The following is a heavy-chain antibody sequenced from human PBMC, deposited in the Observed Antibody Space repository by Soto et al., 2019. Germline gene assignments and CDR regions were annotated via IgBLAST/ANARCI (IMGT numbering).Heavy chain of an antibody. CDR1: GFTFGDYA. CDR3: TGSTYYDFWSGYAVDAFDI. V-gene: IGHV3-49*03. J-gene: IGHJ3*02. Sequence: GGSLRLSCTASGFTFGDYAMSWFRQAPGKGLEWVGFIRSKAYGGTTEYAASVKGRFTISRDDSKSIAYLQMNSLKTEDTAVYYCTGSTYYDFWSGYAVDAFDIWGQGTMVTVSS. D-gene: IGHD3-3*01. CDR2: IRSKAYGGTT.